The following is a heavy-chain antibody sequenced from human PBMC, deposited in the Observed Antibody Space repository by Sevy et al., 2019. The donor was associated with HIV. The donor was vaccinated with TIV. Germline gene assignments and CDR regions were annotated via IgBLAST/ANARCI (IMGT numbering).Heavy chain of an antibody. D-gene: IGHD5-18*01. CDR2: ISAYNGNK. Sequence: ASVKVSCKASGYTFTSYGISWVRQAPGQGLEWMGWISAYNGNKNYAQKLQGRVTMTTDTSTSTAYMELSSLRSDDTAVYYCARGGYSYGYSIWYCFDYWGQGTLVTVSS. CDR1: GYTFTSYG. V-gene: IGHV1-18*01. J-gene: IGHJ4*02. CDR3: ARGGYSYGYSIWYCFDY.